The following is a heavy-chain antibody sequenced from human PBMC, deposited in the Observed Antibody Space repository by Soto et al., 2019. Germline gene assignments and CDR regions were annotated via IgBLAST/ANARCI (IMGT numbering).Heavy chain of an antibody. J-gene: IGHJ3*01. Sequence: SVKVSCKTSGFTFTNSAVQWVRQARGKRLEWIGWIIVGSGRTNHAQELQERITITRDLSTNTAYLELNSLRSEDTAVYYCAAELYSGGGFFWFAVCGQGTMVTVSS. CDR2: IIVGSGRT. D-gene: IGHD2-15*01. CDR1: GFTFTNSA. V-gene: IGHV1-58*01. CDR3: AAELYSGGGFFWFAV.